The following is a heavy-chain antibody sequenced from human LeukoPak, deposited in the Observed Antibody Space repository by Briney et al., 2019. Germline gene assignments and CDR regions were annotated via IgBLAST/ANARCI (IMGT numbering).Heavy chain of an antibody. CDR1: GYSFTSYW. Sequence: GESLKISCKGSGYSFTSYWIGWVRQMPGKGLEWMGIIYPGDFGTRYSPSFQGQVTISADKSISTAYLQWSSLKASDTAMYYCARQDFDYGDRNFDYWGQGTLVTVSS. D-gene: IGHD4-17*01. CDR2: IYPGDFGT. J-gene: IGHJ4*02. CDR3: ARQDFDYGDRNFDY. V-gene: IGHV5-51*01.